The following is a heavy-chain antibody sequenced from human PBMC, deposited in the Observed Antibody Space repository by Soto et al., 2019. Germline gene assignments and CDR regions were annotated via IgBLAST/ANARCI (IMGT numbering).Heavy chain of an antibody. CDR1: GGTFSSYA. Sequence: QVQLVQSGAEVKKPGSSVKVSCKASGGTFSSYAISWVRQAPGQGLEWMGGIIPIFGTANYAQKFQGRVSSTADESTGTAYMELGSRRSEDTAVYYCARSPGGTAMVRRYYYYGMDVWGQGTTVTVSS. CDR3: ARSPGGTAMVRRYYYYGMDV. V-gene: IGHV1-69*12. J-gene: IGHJ6*02. D-gene: IGHD5-18*01. CDR2: IIPIFGTA.